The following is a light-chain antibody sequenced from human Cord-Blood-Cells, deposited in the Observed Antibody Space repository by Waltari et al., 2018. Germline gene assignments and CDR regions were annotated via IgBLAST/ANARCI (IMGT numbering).Light chain of an antibody. CDR3: QTWGTGIHWV. Sequence: QLVLTQSPSASASLGASVKLTCTLSSGHSSYAIAWHQQQPEKGPRYLMKLNSDGSHSKGDGIPDRFSGSSSGAERYLTISSRQSEEEADYYCQTWGTGIHWVFGGGTKLTVL. CDR2: LNSDGSH. V-gene: IGLV4-69*01. CDR1: SGHSSYA. J-gene: IGLJ3*02.